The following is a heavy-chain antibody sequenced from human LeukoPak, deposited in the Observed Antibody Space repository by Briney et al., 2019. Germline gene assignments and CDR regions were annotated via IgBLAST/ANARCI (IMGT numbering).Heavy chain of an antibody. CDR3: ARDLYYDFWSGYYGDAFDI. CDR2: IYYNGST. CDR1: GGSIGSSSYY. D-gene: IGHD3-3*01. V-gene: IGHV4-39*07. J-gene: IGHJ3*02. Sequence: PSETLSLTCTVSGGSIGSSSYYWGWIRQPPGKGLEWIGSIYYNGSTYYNPSLKSRVTISMDTSKNQFSLNLSSVTAADTAVYYCARDLYYDFWSGYYGDAFDIWGQGTMVTVSS.